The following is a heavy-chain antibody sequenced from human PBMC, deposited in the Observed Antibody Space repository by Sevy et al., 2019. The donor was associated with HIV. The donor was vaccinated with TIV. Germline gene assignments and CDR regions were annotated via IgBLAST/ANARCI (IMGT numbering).Heavy chain of an antibody. CDR1: GFTFGNYP. Sequence: GGSLRPSCAASGFTFGNYPMNWVRQAPGKGLEGVSSISGSTIDTSYGDSVKGRFTISRDNSQNTLYLEMNSLRAEDTAVYYCAKDRTYSLSWYYLDHWGQGTLVTVSS. V-gene: IGHV3-23*01. J-gene: IGHJ4*02. CDR2: ISGSTIDT. CDR3: AKDRTYSLSWYYLDH. D-gene: IGHD6-13*01.